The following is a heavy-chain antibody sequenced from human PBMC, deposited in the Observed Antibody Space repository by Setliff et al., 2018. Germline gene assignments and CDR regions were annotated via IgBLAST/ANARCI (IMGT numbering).Heavy chain of an antibody. CDR3: AREWGSSSWSSPRYYYYGMDV. J-gene: IGHJ6*02. CDR1: GGSISSYY. Sequence: SETLSLTCTVSGGSISSYYWSWIRQPPGKGLGWIAYIYYSGSTNYNPSLKSRVTISVDTSKNQFSLKLSSVTAADTAVYYCAREWGSSSWSSPRYYYYGMDVWGQGTTVTVSS. V-gene: IGHV4-59*01. CDR2: IYYSGST. D-gene: IGHD6-13*01.